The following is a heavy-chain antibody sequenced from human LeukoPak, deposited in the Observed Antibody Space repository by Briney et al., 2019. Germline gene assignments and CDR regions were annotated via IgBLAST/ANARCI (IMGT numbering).Heavy chain of an antibody. J-gene: IGHJ3*02. CDR1: GYTFPSYA. D-gene: IGHD2-2*01. V-gene: IGHV1-3*01. Sequence: AAVPVSCQACGYTFPSYAMHWVRQAPAQRLEWMGWSYAGNGKTKNSQKLQGRVTITTDTHTSTDYMALKGLRSDDTAVYYCARMAIVVVPHDAFDIWGQGTMVTVSS. CDR3: ARMAIVVVPHDAFDI. CDR2: SYAGNGKT.